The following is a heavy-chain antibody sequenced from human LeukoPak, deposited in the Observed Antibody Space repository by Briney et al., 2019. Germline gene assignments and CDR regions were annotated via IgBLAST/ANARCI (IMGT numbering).Heavy chain of an antibody. D-gene: IGHD5-18*01. J-gene: IGHJ6*02. CDR3: ARHGDTGMVTMTYYYYGMDV. Sequence: ASVKVSCKASGYIFSKCDISWVRQAPGQGLEWMGWISVHNGNPNYAQKFQGRVTMTTDTSTSTHYMELRSLRSDDTAVYYCARHGDTGMVTMTYYYYGMDVWGQGTTVTVSS. CDR2: ISVHNGNP. V-gene: IGHV1-18*01. CDR1: GYIFSKCD.